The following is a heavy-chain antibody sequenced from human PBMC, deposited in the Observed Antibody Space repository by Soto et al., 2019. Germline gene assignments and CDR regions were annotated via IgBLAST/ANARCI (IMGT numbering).Heavy chain of an antibody. D-gene: IGHD3-22*01. CDR1: GGTFSSYA. CDR2: IIPIFGTA. J-gene: IGHJ2*01. V-gene: IGHV1-69*06. CDR3: ARAPWDSSGYYLHWYFDL. Sequence: GASVKVSCKASGGTFSSYAISWVRQAPGQGLEWMGGIIPIFGTANYAQKFQGRVTITAYKSTSTAYMELSSLRSEDTAVYYCARAPWDSSGYYLHWYFDLWGRGTLVTVCS.